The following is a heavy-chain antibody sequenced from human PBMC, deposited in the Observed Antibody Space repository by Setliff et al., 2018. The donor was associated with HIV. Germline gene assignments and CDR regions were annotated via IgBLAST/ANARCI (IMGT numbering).Heavy chain of an antibody. CDR3: ASHPAWESGI. CDR2: MNPNSGDT. D-gene: IGHD1-26*01. J-gene: IGHJ3*02. V-gene: IGHV1-8*01. CDR1: GHTFSNYD. Sequence: ASVKVSCKASGHTFSNYDVIWVRRATGQGLEWMGWMNPNSGDTGYAQKFQGRVIMTRDTSISTAYMELSSLTSADTAVYYCASHPAWESGIWGQGTMVTVSS.